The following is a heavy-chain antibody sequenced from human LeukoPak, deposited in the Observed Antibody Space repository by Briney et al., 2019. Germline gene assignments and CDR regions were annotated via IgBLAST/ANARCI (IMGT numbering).Heavy chain of an antibody. D-gene: IGHD3-22*01. CDR2: INPNSGGT. Sequence: ASVKVSCKASGYTFTGYYMHWVRQAPGQGLEWMGRINPNSGGTNYAQKFQGRVTMTRDTSISTAYMELSRLRSDDTAVYYCARGNRRYYDSSGITYWGQGTLVTVSS. V-gene: IGHV1-2*06. CDR1: GYTFTGYY. J-gene: IGHJ4*02. CDR3: ARGNRRYYDSSGITY.